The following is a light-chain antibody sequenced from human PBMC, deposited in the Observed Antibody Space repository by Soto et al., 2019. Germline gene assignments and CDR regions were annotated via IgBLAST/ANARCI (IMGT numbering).Light chain of an antibody. V-gene: IGLV1-47*02. CDR3: AAWDDSLSGLYV. Sequence: QSVLTQPPSASGTPGQRVTSSCSGSSSNIGSNYVYWYQQLPGTAPKLLIYSNNQRPSGVPDRFSGSKSGTSASLAISGLRSGDEADYYCAAWDDSLSGLYVFGTGTKVTVL. J-gene: IGLJ1*01. CDR2: SNN. CDR1: SSNIGSNY.